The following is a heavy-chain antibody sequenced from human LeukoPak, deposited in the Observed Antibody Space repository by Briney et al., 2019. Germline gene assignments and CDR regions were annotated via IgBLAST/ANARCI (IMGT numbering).Heavy chain of an antibody. CDR3: ARDYDFWSGPLFDP. V-gene: IGHV3-30-3*01. CDR2: ISYDGSNK. CDR1: GFTFSSYA. D-gene: IGHD3-3*01. J-gene: IGHJ5*02. Sequence: GGSLRLSCAASGFTFSSYAMHWVRQAPGKGLEWVAVISYDGSNKYYADSVKGRFTISRDNSKNTLYLQMNSLRAEDTAVYYCARDYDFWSGPLFDPWGQGTLVTVSS.